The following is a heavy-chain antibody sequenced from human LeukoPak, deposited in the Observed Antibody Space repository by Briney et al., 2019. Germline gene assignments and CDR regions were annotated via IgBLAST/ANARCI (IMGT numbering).Heavy chain of an antibody. CDR2: IIPIFGTA. D-gene: IGHD2-15*01. J-gene: IGHJ4*02. CDR1: GVTFSSYA. Sequence: ASVKVSCKASGVTFSSYAISWVRQAPGQGLEWVGGIIPIFGTANYAQKFQGRVTITADKSTSTAHMELSSLRSEDTAVYYCAGREGYCSGGSCLALDYWGQGTLVTVSS. CDR3: AGREGYCSGGSCLALDY. V-gene: IGHV1-69*06.